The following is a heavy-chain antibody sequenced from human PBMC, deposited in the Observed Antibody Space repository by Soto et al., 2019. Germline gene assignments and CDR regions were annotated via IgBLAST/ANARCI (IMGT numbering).Heavy chain of an antibody. V-gene: IGHV4-30-2*01. CDR1: GGSISSGGYS. Sequence: SETLSLTCAVPGGSISSGGYSWSWIRQPPGKGLEWIGYIYHSGSTYYNPSLKSRVTISVDRSKNQFSLKLSSVTAADTAVYYCARGAAAAVAAYFDYWGQGTLVTVSS. J-gene: IGHJ4*02. D-gene: IGHD6-13*01. CDR2: IYHSGST. CDR3: ARGAAAAVAAYFDY.